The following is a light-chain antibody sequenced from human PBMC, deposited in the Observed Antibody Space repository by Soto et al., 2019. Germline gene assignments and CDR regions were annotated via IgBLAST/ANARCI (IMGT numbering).Light chain of an antibody. V-gene: IGKV3-15*01. CDR3: QQDNDWPLT. J-gene: IGKJ4*01. CDR1: HSVGGN. Sequence: EIVMTQSPATLSVSPGERATLSCRASHSVGGNLAWYQQRPGQAPRLLIYGTSTRATGVPVRFSGSGSGTEFTVTHNRLQSEDSSVYYWQQDNDWPLTFGGGTKVEIK. CDR2: GTS.